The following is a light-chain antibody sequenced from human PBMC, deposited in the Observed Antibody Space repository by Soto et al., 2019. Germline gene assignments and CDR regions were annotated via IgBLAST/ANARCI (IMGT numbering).Light chain of an antibody. CDR2: EVS. CDR1: SSDVGGYNY. J-gene: IGLJ1*01. V-gene: IGLV2-8*01. Sequence: QSALTQPPSASGSPGQSVAISCTGTSSDVGGYNYVSWYQQHPGKAPKLMIYEVSKRPSGVPDRFSGSKSGNTASLTVSRLQAEDEADYYCSSYVGSNNFYVFGTGTKVTV. CDR3: SSYVGSNNFYV.